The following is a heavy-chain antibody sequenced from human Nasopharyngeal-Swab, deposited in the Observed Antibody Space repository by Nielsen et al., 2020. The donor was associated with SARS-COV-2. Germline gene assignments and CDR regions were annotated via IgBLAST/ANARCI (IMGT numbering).Heavy chain of an antibody. CDR3: ARSFLLDY. J-gene: IGHJ4*02. CDR1: GGSISSSSYY. CDR2: IYYSGST. V-gene: IGHV4-39*07. Sequence: GSLRLSCTVSGGSISSSSYYWGWIRQPPGKGLEWIGSIYYSGSTYYNPSLKSRVTISVDTSKSQFSLKLSSVTAADTAVYYCARSFLLDYWGQGTLVTVSS. D-gene: IGHD2/OR15-2a*01.